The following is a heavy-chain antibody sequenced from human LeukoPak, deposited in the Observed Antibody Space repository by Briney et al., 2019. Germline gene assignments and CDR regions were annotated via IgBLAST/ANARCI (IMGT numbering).Heavy chain of an antibody. Sequence: ASVKVSCKASGDTFTSYYMHWVRQAPGQGLEWMGIINPSGSSTSYVQKFQGRVTMTRDKSTSTVYMKLSSLGSEDTAVYCCARDRVAAAGTFAQENWFDPWGQGTLVTVSS. J-gene: IGHJ5*02. V-gene: IGHV1-46*01. CDR2: INPSGSST. CDR1: GDTFTSYY. CDR3: ARDRVAAAGTFAQENWFDP. D-gene: IGHD6-13*01.